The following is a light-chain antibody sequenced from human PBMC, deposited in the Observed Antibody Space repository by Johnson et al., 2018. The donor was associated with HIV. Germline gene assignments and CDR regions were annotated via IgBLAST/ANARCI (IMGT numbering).Light chain of an antibody. Sequence: QSVLTQPPSVSAAPGQKVTISCSGSSSNIGRNYVSWYQQLPGTAPKLLIFDNNKRPSGIPDRFSGSKSGTSATLGITGLQPGDEADYYCGTWDSGLSGGLYLFGPGTKVTVL. J-gene: IGLJ1*01. V-gene: IGLV1-51*01. CDR3: GTWDSGLSGGLYL. CDR2: DNN. CDR1: SSNIGRNY.